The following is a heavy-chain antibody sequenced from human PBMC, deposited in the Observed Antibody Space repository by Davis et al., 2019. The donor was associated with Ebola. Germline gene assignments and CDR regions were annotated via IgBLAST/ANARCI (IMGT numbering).Heavy chain of an antibody. V-gene: IGHV3-30*18. CDR2: ISYDGSNK. Sequence: GGSLRLSCAASGFTFSTYGMHWVRQAPGKGLEWVTFISYDGSNKYYADSVKGRFTISRDNSKNTLYLQMNSLTVEDTAVYYCAKGGIGWPSDYSYGMGVWGKGTTVTVSS. CDR3: AKGGIGWPSDYSYGMGV. D-gene: IGHD6-19*01. CDR1: GFTFSTYG. J-gene: IGHJ6*04.